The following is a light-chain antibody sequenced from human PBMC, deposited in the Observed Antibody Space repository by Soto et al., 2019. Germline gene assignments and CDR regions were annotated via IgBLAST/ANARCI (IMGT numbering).Light chain of an antibody. J-gene: IGKJ1*01. CDR1: QGINNY. CDR2: ATY. CDR3: QQYESFPRT. Sequence: DIQMTQSPSSLSASVGDRVTITCRASQGINNYLAWFQQKPGRAPKSLIYATYRLQSGVPSKFSGSGYGTDFTLTISSLQPEDFATYYGQQYESFPRTFGQGTKMEIK. V-gene: IGKV1-16*02.